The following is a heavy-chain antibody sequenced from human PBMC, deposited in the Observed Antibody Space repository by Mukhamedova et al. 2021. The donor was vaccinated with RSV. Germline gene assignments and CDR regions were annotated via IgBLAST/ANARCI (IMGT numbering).Heavy chain of an antibody. CDR3: ARGRDGYNWYYFDY. V-gene: IGHV3-30*04. D-gene: IGHD5-24*01. Sequence: SSYAMHWVRQAPGKGLEWVAVISYDGSNKYYADSVEGRFTISRDNSKNTLYLQMNSLRAEDTAVYYCARGRDGYNWYYFDYWGQG. CDR1: SSYA. CDR2: ISYDGSNK. J-gene: IGHJ4*02.